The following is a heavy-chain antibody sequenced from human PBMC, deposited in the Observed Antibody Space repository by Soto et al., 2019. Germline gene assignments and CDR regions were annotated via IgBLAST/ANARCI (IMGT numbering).Heavy chain of an antibody. J-gene: IGHJ6*02. CDR2: IIPILGIA. CDR3: LGLISYGMDV. V-gene: IGHV1-69*02. Sequence: QVQLVQSGAEVKKPGSSVEVSCKASGGTFSSYTISWVRQAPGQGLEWMGRIIPILGIANYAQKFQGRVTITADKSTSTAYMELSSLRSEDTAVYYCLGLISYGMDVWGQGTTVTVSS. CDR1: GGTFSSYT. D-gene: IGHD2-15*01.